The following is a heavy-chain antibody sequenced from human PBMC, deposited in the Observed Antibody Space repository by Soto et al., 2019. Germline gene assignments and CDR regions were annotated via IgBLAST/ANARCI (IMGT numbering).Heavy chain of an antibody. CDR1: GYTFGNSV. D-gene: IGHD2-2*01. V-gene: IGHV1-18*01. J-gene: IGHJ4*02. Sequence: ASVKVSCKASGYTFGNSVVSWVRQAPGQGLEWMGWISAYNGNTNYAQKLQGRVTMTTDTSTSTAYMELRSLRSDDTAVYYCARSDIVVVPAATPIDYWGQGTLVTVSS. CDR3: ARSDIVVVPAATPIDY. CDR2: ISAYNGNT.